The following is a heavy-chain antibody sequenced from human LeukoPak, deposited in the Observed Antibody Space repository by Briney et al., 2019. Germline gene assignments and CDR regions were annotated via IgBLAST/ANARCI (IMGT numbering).Heavy chain of an antibody. D-gene: IGHD7-27*01. CDR3: AKDQSTGTYYYYYYYMDV. J-gene: IGHJ6*03. CDR1: GFTFSSYA. V-gene: IGHV3-23*01. Sequence: LTGGSLSLSCAASGFTFSSYAMSWVRHAPGKGLEWVSAISGSGGSTYYADSVKGRFTISRDNSKNTLYLQMNSLRAEDTAVYYCAKDQSTGTYYYYYYYMDVWGKGTTVTVSS. CDR2: ISGSGGST.